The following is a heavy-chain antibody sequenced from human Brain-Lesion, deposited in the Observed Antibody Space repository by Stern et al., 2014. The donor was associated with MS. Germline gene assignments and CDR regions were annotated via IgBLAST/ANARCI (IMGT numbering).Heavy chain of an antibody. J-gene: IGHJ4*02. CDR3: ARTGDDFGDYSLSY. V-gene: IGHV4-39*01. D-gene: IGHD4-17*01. CDR1: GGSINTNNYY. CDR2: IYYSGSA. Sequence: QLVESGPGLVKPSETLSLTCTVSGGSINTNNYYWGWIRQPPGKGLEWLGNIYYSGSAFYGPSLKSRVPMAVATSKNQFPLKLSSGTAADTAVYYCARTGDDFGDYSLSYWGQGTLVTVSS.